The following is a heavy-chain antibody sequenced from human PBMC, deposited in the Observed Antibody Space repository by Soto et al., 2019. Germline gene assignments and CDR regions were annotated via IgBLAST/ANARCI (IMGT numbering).Heavy chain of an antibody. CDR3: ARAVVTVNWFDP. CDR1: VGSISSGDYY. CDR2: IYYSGST. Sequence: SETLSLTCTVSVGSISSGDYYWSWIRQPPGKGLEWIGYIYYSGSTYYNPSLKSRVTISVDTSKNQFSLKLSSVTAADTAVYYCARAVVTVNWFDPWGQGTLVTVSS. V-gene: IGHV4-30-4*01. J-gene: IGHJ5*02. D-gene: IGHD2-15*01.